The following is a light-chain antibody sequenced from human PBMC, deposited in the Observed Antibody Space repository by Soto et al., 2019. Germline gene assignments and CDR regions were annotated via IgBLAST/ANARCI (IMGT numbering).Light chain of an antibody. CDR3: QQYSTSPWT. CDR2: AIS. Sequence: VLTQSPGTLSWSPGESAALSCRASESVTSNYLAWYRQKHGQAPRLLIYAISSRAAGIPDRFSGSGSGTDFTLTITRLEPEDSAVYFCQQYSTSPWTFGQGTRVEV. J-gene: IGKJ1*01. CDR1: ESVTSNY. V-gene: IGKV3-20*01.